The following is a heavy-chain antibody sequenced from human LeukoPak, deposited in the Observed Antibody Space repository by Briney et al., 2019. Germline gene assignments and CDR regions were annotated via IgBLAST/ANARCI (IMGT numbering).Heavy chain of an antibody. CDR1: GFTFRSFS. V-gene: IGHV3-21*01. Sequence: GGSLRLSCAASGFTFRSFSMNWVRQAPGKGVEWVSVIDSSTTRIYYANSVRGRFTISRDNAKNSLDLQMNSLRAEDTAVYYCVRGGTYCDSTCKGADYWGQGTLVAVSS. D-gene: IGHD2/OR15-2a*01. J-gene: IGHJ4*02. CDR2: IDSSTTRI. CDR3: VRGGTYCDSTCKGADY.